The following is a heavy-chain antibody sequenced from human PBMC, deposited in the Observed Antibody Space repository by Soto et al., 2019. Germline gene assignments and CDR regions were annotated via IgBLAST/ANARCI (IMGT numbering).Heavy chain of an antibody. D-gene: IGHD1-1*01. V-gene: IGHV1-69*04. J-gene: IGHJ5*02. CDR3: ARDERYNWNDINWFDP. Sequence: GASVKVSCKASGGTFSSYTISWGRQAPGQGLEWMGRIIPILGIANYAQKFQGRVTITADKSTSTAYMELSSLRSEDTAVYYCARDERYNWNDINWFDPWGQGTLVTVSS. CDR2: IIPILGIA. CDR1: GGTFSSYT.